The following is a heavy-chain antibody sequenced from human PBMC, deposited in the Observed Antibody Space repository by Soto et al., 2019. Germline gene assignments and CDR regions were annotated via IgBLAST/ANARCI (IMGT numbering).Heavy chain of an antibody. CDR3: ARVVDSSGYYFDY. Sequence: QVQLQESGPGLVEPSQTLSLTCTVSGGSISSGDYYWSWIRQPPGKGLEWIGYIYYSGSTYYNPSLKSRVTISVDTSKHQFSLKLSSVTAADTAVYYCARVVDSSGYYFDYWGQGTLVTVSS. J-gene: IGHJ4*02. V-gene: IGHV4-30-4*01. D-gene: IGHD3-22*01. CDR1: GGSISSGDYY. CDR2: IYYSGST.